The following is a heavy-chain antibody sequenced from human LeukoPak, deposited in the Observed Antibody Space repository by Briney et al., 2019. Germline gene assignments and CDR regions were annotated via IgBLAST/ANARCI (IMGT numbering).Heavy chain of an antibody. CDR3: ARADGGDWR. CDR2: IYHSGTT. V-gene: IGHV4-4*02. CDR1: GGSISSSYW. J-gene: IGHJ4*02. Sequence: PSETLSLTCAVSGGSISSSYWWSWVRQPPGKGLEWIGEIYHSGTTNYNPSLKSRVTISVDRSKNQFSLKLSSLTAADTAVYYCARADGGDWRWGQGTLVTVSS. D-gene: IGHD2-21*02.